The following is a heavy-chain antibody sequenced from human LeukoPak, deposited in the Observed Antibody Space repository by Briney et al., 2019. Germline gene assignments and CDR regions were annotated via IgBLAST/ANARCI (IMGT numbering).Heavy chain of an antibody. CDR1: GGSISSGSYY. Sequence: PSETLSLTCTVSGGSISSGSYYWSWIRQPAGKGLEWIGRIYTSGSTNYNPSLKSRVTISVDTSKNQFSLKLSSVTAADTAVYYCAREGDFWSGYYTSLGWFDPWGQGTLVTVSS. CDR3: AREGDFWSGYYTSLGWFDP. V-gene: IGHV4-61*02. CDR2: IYTSGST. J-gene: IGHJ5*02. D-gene: IGHD3-3*01.